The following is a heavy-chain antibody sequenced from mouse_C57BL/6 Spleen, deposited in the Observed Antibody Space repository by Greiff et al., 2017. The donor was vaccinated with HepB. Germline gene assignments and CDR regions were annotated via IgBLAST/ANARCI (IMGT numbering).Heavy chain of an antibody. CDR2: IDPEDGET. CDR1: GFNIKDYY. Sequence: EVKVVESGAELVKPGASVKLSCTASGFNIKDYYMHWVKQRTEQGLEWIGRIDPEDGETKYAPKFQGKATITADTSSNTAYLQLSSLTSEDTAVYYCARGDYGSSPYAMDYWGQGTSVTVSS. V-gene: IGHV14-2*01. D-gene: IGHD1-1*01. CDR3: ARGDYGSSPYAMDY. J-gene: IGHJ4*01.